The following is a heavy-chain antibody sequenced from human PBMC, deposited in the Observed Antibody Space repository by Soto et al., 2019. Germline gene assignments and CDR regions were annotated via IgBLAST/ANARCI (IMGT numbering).Heavy chain of an antibody. D-gene: IGHD6-6*01. CDR3: AKRPLAARHTDY. J-gene: IGHJ4*02. CDR1: GFTFSNYA. CDR2: ISGSGDNT. Sequence: EVQLLESGGGLVQPGGYLRLSCAASGFTFSNYAMTWVRQAPGKGLEWVSTISGSGDNTYYADSVRGRYTISRDNSKNTLYLQMNSLRADDTAVYYCAKRPLAARHTDYWGQGTLVTVSS. V-gene: IGHV3-23*01.